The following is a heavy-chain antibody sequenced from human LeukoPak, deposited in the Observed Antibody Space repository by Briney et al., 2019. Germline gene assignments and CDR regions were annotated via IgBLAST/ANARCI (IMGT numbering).Heavy chain of an antibody. J-gene: IGHJ4*02. Sequence: AGTLRLSCAASGFTFSSYALHWVRQAPGKGLEWVAVISYDGSNKYYAYSVKGRFTISRDNSKDTLYLQMNSLRAEDTAVYYCARDWSITMVRGVTGFDYWGQGTLVTVSS. CDR1: GFTFSSYA. V-gene: IGHV3-30-3*01. CDR3: ARDWSITMVRGVTGFDY. CDR2: ISYDGSNK. D-gene: IGHD3-10*01.